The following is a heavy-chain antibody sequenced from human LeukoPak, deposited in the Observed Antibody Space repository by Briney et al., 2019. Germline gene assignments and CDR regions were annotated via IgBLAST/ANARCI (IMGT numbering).Heavy chain of an antibody. V-gene: IGHV3-66*01. CDR2: IYSGGST. J-gene: IGHJ4*02. Sequence: PGGSLRLSCAASGFSFRSYGIHWVRQAPGKGLEWVSVIYSGGSTYYADSVKGRFTISRDNSKNTLYLQMNSLRAEDTAVYYCASISVTIIVPAGDYCGQRTLVTVSS. CDR3: ASISVTIIVPAGDY. CDR1: GFSFRSYG. D-gene: IGHD3-22*01.